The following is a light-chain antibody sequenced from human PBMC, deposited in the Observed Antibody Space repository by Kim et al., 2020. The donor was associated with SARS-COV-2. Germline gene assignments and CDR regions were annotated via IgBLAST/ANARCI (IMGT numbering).Light chain of an antibody. Sequence: GQKVTISCSRSSYNIGSNTVNWYQQLPGTAPKLLIYSNNQRPSGVPDRLSGSKSGTSASLAISGLQSEDEADYYCAAWDDSLNGVVFGGGTQLTVL. J-gene: IGLJ2*01. V-gene: IGLV1-44*01. CDR3: AAWDDSLNGVV. CDR1: SYNIGSNT. CDR2: SNN.